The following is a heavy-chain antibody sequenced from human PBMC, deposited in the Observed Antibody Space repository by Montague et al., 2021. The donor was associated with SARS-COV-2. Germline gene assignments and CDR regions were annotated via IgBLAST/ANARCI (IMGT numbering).Heavy chain of an antibody. Sequence: SLRLSCAASGFTFSSYSMNWVRQAPGKGLEWVSSISSSNSYIYYADSVKGRFTISRDNAKNSLYLQMNSLRAEDTAVYYCARDRWPYDFWSGYYLRGVFDPWGQGTLVTVSS. D-gene: IGHD3-3*01. CDR2: ISSSNSYI. V-gene: IGHV3-21*01. J-gene: IGHJ5*02. CDR1: GFTFSSYS. CDR3: ARDRWPYDFWSGYYLRGVFDP.